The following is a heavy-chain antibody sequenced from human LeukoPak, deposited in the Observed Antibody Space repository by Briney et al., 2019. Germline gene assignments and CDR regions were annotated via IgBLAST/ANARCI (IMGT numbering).Heavy chain of an antibody. CDR1: GGSISSYY. CDR2: IYYSGST. CDR3: ARGIAGILDY. D-gene: IGHD2-21*01. Sequence: SETLSLTCTVSGGSISSYYWSWIRQPPGKGLEWIGYIYYSGSTNYNPSLKSRVTMSVDTSKNQFSLKLSSVTAADTAVYYCARGIAGILDYWGQGTLVTVSS. J-gene: IGHJ4*02. V-gene: IGHV4-59*12.